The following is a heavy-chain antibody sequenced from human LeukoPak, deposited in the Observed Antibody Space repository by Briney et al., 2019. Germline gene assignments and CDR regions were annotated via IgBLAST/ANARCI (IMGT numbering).Heavy chain of an antibody. Sequence: GGSLRLSCAASGFTFSDYYMSWIRQAPGKGLEWVSYISSSGSTIYYADSVKGRFTISRDNAKNSLYLQMNSLRAEDAGVYYCARDLRYGIAVESASTGNLWGQGTLVTVSS. D-gene: IGHD2-15*01. V-gene: IGHV3-11*04. CDR3: ARDLRYGIAVESASTGNL. CDR2: ISSSGSTI. J-gene: IGHJ5*02. CDR1: GFTFSDYY.